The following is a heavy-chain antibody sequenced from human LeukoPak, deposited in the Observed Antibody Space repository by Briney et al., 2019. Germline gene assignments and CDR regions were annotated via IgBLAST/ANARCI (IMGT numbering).Heavy chain of an antibody. J-gene: IGHJ4*02. CDR1: GFTFSSYA. D-gene: IGHD5-24*01. CDR2: IRGSSSTM. V-gene: IGHV3-48*01. Sequence: GGSLRLSCAASGFTFSSYAMSWVRQAPGKGLEWVSYIRGSSSTMYYADSVKGRFTISRDNAENALYLQMNSLRAEDTAVYYCVRDGLQFLDYFDYWGQGILVTVSS. CDR3: VRDGLQFLDYFDY.